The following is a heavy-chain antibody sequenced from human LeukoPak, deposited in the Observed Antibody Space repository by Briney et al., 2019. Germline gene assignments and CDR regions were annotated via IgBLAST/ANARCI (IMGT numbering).Heavy chain of an antibody. J-gene: IGHJ3*02. CDR3: ARDHYVDAFDI. D-gene: IGHD3-16*01. CDR2: IYSGGGT. Sequence: PGGSLRLSCAASGFTFSSYAMSWVRQAPGKGLEWVSVIYSGGGTYYADAVKGRFTTSRDNSKNTLYLQMNSLRAGDTAVYYCARDHYVDAFDIWGQGTMVTVSS. CDR1: GFTFSSYA. V-gene: IGHV3-66*01.